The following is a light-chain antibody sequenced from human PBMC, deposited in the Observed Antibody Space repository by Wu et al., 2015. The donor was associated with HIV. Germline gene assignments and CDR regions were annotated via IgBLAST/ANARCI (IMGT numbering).Light chain of an antibody. J-gene: IGKJ1*01. CDR3: QQRSNWPWT. CDR2: GAS. CDR1: QSVNNN. V-gene: IGKV3-15*01. Sequence: EIVMTQSPVTLSVSPGESATLSCRASQSVNNNLAWYQQRPGQAPRLLIYGASTRAPGIPARFSGSGSGTDFTLTISSLEPEDFAVYYCQQRSNWPWTFGQGTKVEI.